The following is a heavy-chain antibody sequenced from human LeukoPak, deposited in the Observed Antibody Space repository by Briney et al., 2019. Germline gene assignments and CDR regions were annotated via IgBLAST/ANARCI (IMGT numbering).Heavy chain of an antibody. CDR2: ISSSSSYI. CDR3: AKQHQSRQLAPTGIDY. D-gene: IGHD1-1*01. V-gene: IGHV3-21*01. J-gene: IGHJ4*02. Sequence: GGSLRLSCAASGFTFGSYSMNWVRQAPGKGLEWVSYISSSSSYIYYADSVKGRFTISRDNAKNSLYLQINSLRAEDTAVYYCAKQHQSRQLAPTGIDYWGQGTLVTVSS. CDR1: GFTFGSYS.